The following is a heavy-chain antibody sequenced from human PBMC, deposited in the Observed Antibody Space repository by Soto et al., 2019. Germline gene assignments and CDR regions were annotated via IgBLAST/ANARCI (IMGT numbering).Heavy chain of an antibody. Sequence: SQTLSLTCAVYGGSFSGYYWSWIRQPPGKGLEWIGEINHSGSTNYNPSLKSRVTISVDTSKNQFSLKLSSVTAADTAVYYCASGIAAAGTVGYYFDYWGQGTLVTVSS. CDR1: GGSFSGYY. CDR2: INHSGST. CDR3: ASGIAAAGTVGYYFDY. V-gene: IGHV4-34*01. J-gene: IGHJ4*02. D-gene: IGHD6-13*01.